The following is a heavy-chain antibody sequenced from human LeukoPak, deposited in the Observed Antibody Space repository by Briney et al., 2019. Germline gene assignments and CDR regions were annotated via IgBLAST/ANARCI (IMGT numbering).Heavy chain of an antibody. J-gene: IGHJ4*02. CDR1: GFTFNDYA. CDR2: ISYDASNK. CDR3: ARAYYYDSSGYYPL. Sequence: PGGSLRLSCAPSGFTFNDYAMHWVRQAPGKGPEWVAVISYDASNKFYADSVKGRFTISRDNSKNTLYLQMNSLRAEDTAVYYCARAYYYDSSGYYPLWGQGTLVTVSS. D-gene: IGHD3-22*01. V-gene: IGHV3-30*14.